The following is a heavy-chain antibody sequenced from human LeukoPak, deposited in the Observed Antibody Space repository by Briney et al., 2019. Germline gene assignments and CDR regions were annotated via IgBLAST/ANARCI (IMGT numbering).Heavy chain of an antibody. D-gene: IGHD1-14*01. V-gene: IGHV1-46*01. CDR2: INPSGGST. Sequence: ASVKVSCKASGYTFTSYYMHWVRQAPGQGLEWMGIINPSGGSTSYAQKFQGRVTMTRDMSTSTVYMELSSLRSEDTAVYSCARVHPDRYPDYWGQGTLVTVSS. CDR1: GYTFTSYY. J-gene: IGHJ4*02. CDR3: ARVHPDRYPDY.